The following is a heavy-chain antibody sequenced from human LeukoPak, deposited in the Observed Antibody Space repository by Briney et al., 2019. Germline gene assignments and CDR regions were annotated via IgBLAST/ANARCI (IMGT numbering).Heavy chain of an antibody. CDR3: ARRGISQGYYMDV. J-gene: IGHJ6*03. D-gene: IGHD6-13*01. CDR2: IYYRGST. CDR1: GDSISSSSSY. V-gene: IGHV4-39*01. Sequence: SETLSLTCTVSGDSISSSSSYWGWIRQPPGKGLEWIGRIYYRGSTYYNPSLKSRVTISVDTSKNQFSLKLSSVTAADTAVYYCARRGISQGYYMDVWGKGTTVTISS.